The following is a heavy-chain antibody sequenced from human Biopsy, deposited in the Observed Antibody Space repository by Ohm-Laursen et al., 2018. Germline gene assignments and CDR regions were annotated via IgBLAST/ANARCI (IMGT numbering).Heavy chain of an antibody. D-gene: IGHD4-23*01. V-gene: IGHV4-39*01. Sequence: GTLSLTCTVSGGFISSSSYYWGWIRQPPGKGLEWIGSISYTGSTHDNPSLTSRVTISVDTSKNQFSLKLYSLTAADTAVYYCARHGVYGGLRMDYWGQGTLVTVSS. CDR2: ISYTGST. CDR3: ARHGVYGGLRMDY. J-gene: IGHJ4*02. CDR1: GGFISSSSYY.